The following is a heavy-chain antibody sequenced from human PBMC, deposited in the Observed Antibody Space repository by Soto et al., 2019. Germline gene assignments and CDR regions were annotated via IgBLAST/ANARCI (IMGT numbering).Heavy chain of an antibody. CDR2: INTDGSTT. CDR1: GFTFSGSW. CDR3: ARADPEFGC. V-gene: IGHV3-74*01. Sequence: PGGFLRLSCAASGFTFSGSWMHWVRQAPGKGLVWVSRINTDGSTTNYADSVKGRFTISRDNAKNTLYLEMNSLRADDTAVYYCARADPEFGCWGQGTLVTVSS. J-gene: IGHJ5*01.